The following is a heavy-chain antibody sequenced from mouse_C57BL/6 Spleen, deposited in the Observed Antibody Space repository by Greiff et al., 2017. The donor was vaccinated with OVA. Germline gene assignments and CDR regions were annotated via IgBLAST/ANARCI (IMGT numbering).Heavy chain of an antibody. V-gene: IGHV1-53*01. CDR3: ARKNYGSSYRYFDV. D-gene: IGHD1-1*01. J-gene: IGHJ1*03. CDR1: GYTFTSYW. Sequence: VQLQQPGTELVKPGASVKLSCKASGYTFTSYWMHWVKQRPGPGLEWIGNINPSNGGTNYNEKFKSKATLTVDKSSSTAYMQLSSLTSEDSAVYYCARKNYGSSYRYFDVWGTGTTVTVSS. CDR2: INPSNGGT.